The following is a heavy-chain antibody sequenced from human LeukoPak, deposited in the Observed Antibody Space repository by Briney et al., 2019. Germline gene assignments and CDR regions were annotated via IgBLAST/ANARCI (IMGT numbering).Heavy chain of an antibody. CDR3: ATFIAAAGAPRYFDL. CDR1: GVSISSYY. V-gene: IGHV4-4*07. CDR2: VYTSGST. J-gene: IGHJ2*01. D-gene: IGHD6-13*01. Sequence: SETLSLTCTVSGVSISSYYWSWIRQPAGKGLEWIGRVYTSGSTNYNPSLKSRVTMSVDTSKNQFSLKLTSVTAADTAVYYCATFIAAAGAPRYFDLWGRGTLVTVSS.